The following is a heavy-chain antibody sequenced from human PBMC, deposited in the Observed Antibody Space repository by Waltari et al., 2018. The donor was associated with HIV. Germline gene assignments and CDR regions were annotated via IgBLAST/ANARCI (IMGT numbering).Heavy chain of an antibody. J-gene: IGHJ6*02. Sequence: QVQLQQWGAGLLKPSETLSLTCAVYGGSFSGYYWSWIRQPPGQGLAWIGEINHSGSTNYNPSLKSRVTISVDTSKNQFSLKLSSVTAADTAVYYCARERDYDFWSGYYNSAYYYYGMDVWGQGTTVTVSS. CDR1: GGSFSGYY. CDR2: INHSGST. D-gene: IGHD3-3*01. CDR3: ARERDYDFWSGYYNSAYYYYGMDV. V-gene: IGHV4-34*01.